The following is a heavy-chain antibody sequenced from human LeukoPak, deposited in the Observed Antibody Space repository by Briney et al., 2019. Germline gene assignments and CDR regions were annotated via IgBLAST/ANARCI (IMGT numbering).Heavy chain of an antibody. V-gene: IGHV4-39*01. CDR1: GGSISSSSYY. J-gene: IGHJ4*02. Sequence: SETLSLTCTVSGGSISSSSYYWGWIRQPPGKGLEWNASIYYSGSTYYNPSLKSRLTILLDTSKNQFSLKLNSVTAADTAMYYCARQSSSSRPNFDYWGQGILVTTSS. D-gene: IGHD6-6*01. CDR2: IYYSGST. CDR3: ARQSSSSRPNFDY.